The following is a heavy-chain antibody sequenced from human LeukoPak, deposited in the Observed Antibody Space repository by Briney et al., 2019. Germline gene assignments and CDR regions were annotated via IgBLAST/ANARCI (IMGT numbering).Heavy chain of an antibody. D-gene: IGHD6-25*01. CDR1: GGSISSGSYY. Sequence: SETLSLTCTVSGGSISSGSYYWSWIRRPAGKGLEWIGRICTSGSTDYNPSLKSRVTISIDTSKNQFSLKLSSVTAADTAVCYCARAVSGYAFDIWGQGTMVTVSS. CDR2: ICTSGST. CDR3: ARAVSGYAFDI. J-gene: IGHJ3*02. V-gene: IGHV4-61*02.